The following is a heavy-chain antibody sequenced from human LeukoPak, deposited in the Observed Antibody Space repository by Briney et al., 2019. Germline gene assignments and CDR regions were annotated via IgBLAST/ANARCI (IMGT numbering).Heavy chain of an antibody. CDR2: IYYSGST. Sequence: SSETLSLTCTVSGGSISSYYWSWIRQPPGKGLEWIGYIYYSGSTNYNPSLKSRVTISVDTSKNQSSLKLSSVTAADTAVYYCARGDRGVTLVWYFDLWGRGTLVTVSS. CDR1: GGSISSYY. CDR3: ARGDRGVTLVWYFDL. V-gene: IGHV4-59*01. J-gene: IGHJ2*01. D-gene: IGHD3-10*01.